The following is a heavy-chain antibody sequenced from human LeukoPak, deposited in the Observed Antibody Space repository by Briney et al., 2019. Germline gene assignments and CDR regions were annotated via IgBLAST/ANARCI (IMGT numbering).Heavy chain of an antibody. Sequence: SGPTLVNPTQTLTLTCTFSGFSLSTSGMCVTWIRQPPGKSLEWLARIDWDDDKYYSTSRKTRLTISKDTSKNQVVLTMTNMDPVDTAMYYCARMRAYSNVYYFDYWGQGTLVTVSS. V-gene: IGHV2-70*11. CDR2: IDWDDDK. J-gene: IGHJ4*02. CDR3: ARMRAYSNVYYFDY. CDR1: GFSLSTSGMC. D-gene: IGHD4-11*01.